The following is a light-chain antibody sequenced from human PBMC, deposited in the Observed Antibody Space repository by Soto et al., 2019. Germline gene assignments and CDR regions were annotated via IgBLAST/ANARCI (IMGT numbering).Light chain of an antibody. V-gene: IGLV2-14*03. CDR2: NVS. CDR1: SSDVGSYNY. CDR3: SSYTITSVL. J-gene: IGLJ2*01. Sequence: QSALTQPASVSGSPGQSITISCTGTSSDVGSYNYVSWYQQHPGKAPKLIIHNVSNRPSGITNRFSGSKSGNTASLTISGLQAEDEADYYCSSYTITSVLFGGGTKLTVL.